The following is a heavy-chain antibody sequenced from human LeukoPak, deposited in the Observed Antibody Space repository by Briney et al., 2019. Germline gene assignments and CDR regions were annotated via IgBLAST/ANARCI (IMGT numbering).Heavy chain of an antibody. Sequence: ASVKVSCKASGYTFTSYAMHWVRQAPGQRLEWMGWINAGNGNTKYSQKFQGRVTITRDTSASTAYMELSSLRSEDTAVYYCARDQLVGATTAFDIWGQGTMVTVSS. J-gene: IGHJ3*02. V-gene: IGHV1-3*01. CDR3: ARDQLVGATTAFDI. D-gene: IGHD1-26*01. CDR2: INAGNGNT. CDR1: GYTFTSYA.